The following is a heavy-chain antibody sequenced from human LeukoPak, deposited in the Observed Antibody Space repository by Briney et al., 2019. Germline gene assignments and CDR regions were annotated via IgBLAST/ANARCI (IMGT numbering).Heavy chain of an antibody. D-gene: IGHD3-9*01. CDR3: AKVNLNYDILTGYYWNWFDP. CDR1: GFTFSSYS. CDR2: ISSSSSYI. V-gene: IGHV3-21*04. J-gene: IGHJ5*02. Sequence: GGSLRLSCAASGFTFSSYSMNWVRQAPGKELEWVSSISSSSSYIYYADSVKGRFTISRDNAKNSLYLQMNSLRAEDTAVYYCAKVNLNYDILTGYYWNWFDPWGQGTLVTVSS.